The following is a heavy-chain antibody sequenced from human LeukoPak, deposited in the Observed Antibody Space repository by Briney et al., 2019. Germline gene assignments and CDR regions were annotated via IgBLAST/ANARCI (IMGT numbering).Heavy chain of an antibody. CDR2: IYYTGST. Sequence: SETLSLTCTVSGGSISNYYWTWIRQPPGKGLEWIGYIYYTGSTNYNPSLKSRVTISVDTSKNQFSLKLSSVTAADTAVYYCARDVKPVGFCSGGSCYSGAYYGMDVWGQGTTVTVSS. J-gene: IGHJ6*02. CDR3: ARDVKPVGFCSGGSCYSGAYYGMDV. D-gene: IGHD2-15*01. CDR1: GGSISNYY. V-gene: IGHV4-59*01.